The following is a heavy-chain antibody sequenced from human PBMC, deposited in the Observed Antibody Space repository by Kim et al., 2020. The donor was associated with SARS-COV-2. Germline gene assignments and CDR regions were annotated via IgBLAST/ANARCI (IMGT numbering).Heavy chain of an antibody. CDR2: ISGSGGST. CDR3: AKEITYYDFWSGRIIDY. V-gene: IGHV3-23*01. J-gene: IGHJ4*02. Sequence: GGSLRLSCAASGFTFSSYAMSWVRQAPGKGLEWVSAISGSGGSTYYADSVKGRFTISRDNSKNTLYLQMNSLRAEDTAVYYCAKEITYYDFWSGRIIDYWGQGTLVTVSS. D-gene: IGHD3-3*01. CDR1: GFTFSSYA.